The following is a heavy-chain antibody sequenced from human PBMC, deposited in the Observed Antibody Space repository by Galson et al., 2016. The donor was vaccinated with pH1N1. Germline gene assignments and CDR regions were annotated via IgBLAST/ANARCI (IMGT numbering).Heavy chain of an antibody. CDR3: ARVGATMTATGAFDM. CDR1: GGSISNDYYY. J-gene: IGHJ3*02. D-gene: IGHD5-24*01. Sequence: TLSLTCTVSGGSISNDYYYWSWIRQPPRKGVEWIGYIYYSGTTYYNPSLKSRVTISIDTSKNQFSLKVTSVTAADTAVYYCARVGATMTATGAFDMWGQGTMVTVSS. V-gene: IGHV4-30-4*08. CDR2: IYYSGTT.